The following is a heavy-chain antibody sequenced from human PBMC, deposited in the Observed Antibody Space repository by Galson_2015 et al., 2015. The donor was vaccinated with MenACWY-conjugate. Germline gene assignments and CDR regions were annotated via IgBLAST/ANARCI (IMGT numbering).Heavy chain of an antibody. CDR3: ARGVYDSSGYYFP. D-gene: IGHD3-22*01. J-gene: IGHJ1*01. CDR1: GFTFSSYE. Sequence: SLRLSCAASGFTFSSYEMNWVRQAPGKGLEWVSYISSSGNTIYYADSVKGRSTISRDNAKNSLYLQMNSLRAEDTAVYYCARGVYDSSGYYFPWGQGTLVTVSS. V-gene: IGHV3-48*03. CDR2: ISSSGNTI.